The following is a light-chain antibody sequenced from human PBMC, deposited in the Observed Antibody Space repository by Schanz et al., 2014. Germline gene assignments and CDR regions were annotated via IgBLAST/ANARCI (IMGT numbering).Light chain of an antibody. CDR3: SSYAGSNNLV. V-gene: IGLV2-8*01. CDR2: EVT. Sequence: QSALTQPPFASGSPGQSVTISCTRTSSDIGNYNYVSWYQQHPGQAPKLVIYEVTKRPSGVPDRFSGSKSGNTASLTVSGLQAEDEADYYCSSYAGSNNLVFGGGTKLTVL. CDR1: SSDIGNYNY. J-gene: IGLJ2*01.